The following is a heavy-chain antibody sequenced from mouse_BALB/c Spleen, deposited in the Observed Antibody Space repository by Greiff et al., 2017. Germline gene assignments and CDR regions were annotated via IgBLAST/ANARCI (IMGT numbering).Heavy chain of an antibody. CDR2: ISYSGST. CDR1: GDSITSGY. CDR3: ARSYYDYDAYAMDY. D-gene: IGHD2-4*01. Sequence: EVKLMESGPSLVKPSQTLSLTCSVTGDSITSGYWNWIRKFPGNKLEYMGYISYSGSTYYNPSLKSRISITRDTSKNQYYLQLNSVTTEDTATYYCARSYYDYDAYAMDYWGQGTSVTVSS. V-gene: IGHV3-8*02. J-gene: IGHJ4*01.